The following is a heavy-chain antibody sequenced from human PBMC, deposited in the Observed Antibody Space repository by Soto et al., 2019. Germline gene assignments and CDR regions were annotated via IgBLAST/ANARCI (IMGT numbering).Heavy chain of an antibody. CDR1: GGSISSYY. V-gene: IGHV4-59*01. CDR2: IYYSGST. CDR3: ARVGNYDILTGYSKSPYYFDY. J-gene: IGHJ4*02. D-gene: IGHD3-9*01. Sequence: PSETLSLTCTVSGGSISSYYWSWIRQPPGKGLEWIGYIYYSGSTNYNPSLKSRVTISVDTSKNQFSLKLSSVTTADTAVYYCARVGNYDILTGYSKSPYYFDYWGQGTLVTVSS.